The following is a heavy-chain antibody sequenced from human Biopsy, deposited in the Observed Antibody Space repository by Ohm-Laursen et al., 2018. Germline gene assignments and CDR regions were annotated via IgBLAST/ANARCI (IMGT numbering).Heavy chain of an antibody. V-gene: IGHV4-39*01. CDR1: GGSISNNNSY. Sequence: TLSLTCTVSGGSISNNNSYWGWIRQPPGKGLEWIGSIFYRGSTHYKPSLKSRVNISVDTSKNRFSLKLNSVTAADTAVYYCARDYDTSGYYYVSWGQGTLVTVSS. D-gene: IGHD3-22*01. J-gene: IGHJ5*02. CDR2: IFYRGST. CDR3: ARDYDTSGYYYVS.